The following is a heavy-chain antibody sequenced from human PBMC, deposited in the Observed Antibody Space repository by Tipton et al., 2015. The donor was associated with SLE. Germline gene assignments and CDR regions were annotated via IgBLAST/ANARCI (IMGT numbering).Heavy chain of an antibody. CDR2: IWYDGTNK. CDR1: GFTFSTYG. V-gene: IGHV3-33*06. CDR3: AKGSPGYSSSWWGFDY. J-gene: IGHJ4*02. D-gene: IGHD6-13*01. Sequence: SLRLSCEASGFTFSTYGMHWVRQAPGKGLEWVAVIWYDGTNKHYADSVKGRFTISRDNSKDTLYLQMNSLSVEDTAVYYCAKGSPGYSSSWWGFDYWGQGTLVTVSS.